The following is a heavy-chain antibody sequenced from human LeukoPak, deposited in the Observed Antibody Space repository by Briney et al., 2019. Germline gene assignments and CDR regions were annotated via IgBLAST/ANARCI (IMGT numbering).Heavy chain of an antibody. J-gene: IGHJ4*02. D-gene: IGHD6-19*01. V-gene: IGHV4-61*02. CDR1: GGSISSSTYY. Sequence: SETLSLTCNVSGGSISSSTYYWSWIRQPAGKGLEWIGRIYSSGRTNYNPSLKSRVTISVDTSKNQFSLNLSSVTAADTAVYYCARDIHTSDWTKFDYWGQGTSVTVSS. CDR2: IYSSGRT. CDR3: ARDIHTSDWTKFDY.